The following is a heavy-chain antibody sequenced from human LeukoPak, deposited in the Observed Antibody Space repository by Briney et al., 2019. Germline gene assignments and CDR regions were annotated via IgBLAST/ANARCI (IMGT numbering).Heavy chain of an antibody. D-gene: IGHD6-13*01. Sequence: QAGGSLRLSCAASGFTFSNYWMHWVRQAPGKGLGWVSLINSDGSSRNYADSVKGRFTISRDNAKNTLYLQMNSLRAEDTAVYYCASASSHRIAAGGDYWGQGTLVTVSS. CDR3: ASASSHRIAAGGDY. CDR2: INSDGSSR. CDR1: GFTFSNYW. V-gene: IGHV3-74*01. J-gene: IGHJ4*02.